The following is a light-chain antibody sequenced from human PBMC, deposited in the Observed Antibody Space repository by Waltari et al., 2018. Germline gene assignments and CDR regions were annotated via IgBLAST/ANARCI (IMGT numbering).Light chain of an antibody. CDR2: DTS. V-gene: IGKV3-11*01. Sequence: EIVLTQSPATLSLSPRESATLSCRASHTIDNPLAWYQQKPGQAPRLLIYDTSTRATGTPARFSGSGSGADFTLTISSLETEDFAVYYCLQRGNWLFGAGTRVEI. CDR3: LQRGNWL. CDR1: HTIDNP. J-gene: IGKJ4*01.